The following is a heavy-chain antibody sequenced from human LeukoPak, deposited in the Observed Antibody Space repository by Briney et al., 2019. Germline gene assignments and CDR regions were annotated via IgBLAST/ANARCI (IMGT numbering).Heavy chain of an antibody. CDR1: GFTFSSYG. V-gene: IGHV3-30*02. CDR2: IRYDGSNK. CDR3: ARGPAINGLYSYSYYYMDV. Sequence: GSLRLSCAASGFTFSSYGMHWVRQAPGKGLEWVAFIRYDGSNKYYADSVKGRFTISRDNSKNTLYLQMNSLRAEDTAVYYCARGPAINGLYSYSYYYMDVWGKGTTVTVSS. D-gene: IGHD2-8*01. J-gene: IGHJ6*03.